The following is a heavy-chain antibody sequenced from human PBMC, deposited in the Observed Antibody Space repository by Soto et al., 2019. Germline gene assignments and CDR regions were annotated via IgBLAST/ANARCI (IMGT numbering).Heavy chain of an antibody. CDR2: INAGNGDT. CDR3: ARVYSEYSSSFFDY. CDR1: GYTFTRYA. V-gene: IGHV1-3*01. J-gene: IGHJ4*02. Sequence: ASVKVSCKASGYTFTRYAMHWVRQAPGQRLEWIGWINAGNGDTKYSHKFQGRVTITRDTSASTAYMELSSLRSEDTAVYYCARVYSEYSSSFFDYWGQGTLVTVSS. D-gene: IGHD6-6*01.